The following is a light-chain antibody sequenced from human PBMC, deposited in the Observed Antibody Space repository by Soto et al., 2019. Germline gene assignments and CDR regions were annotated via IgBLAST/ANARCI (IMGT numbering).Light chain of an antibody. CDR3: QQYGS. CDR2: GAS. CDR1: QSVSSD. Sequence: EIVMTQSPATLSVSAWERATLSCRASQSVSSDLAWYHQKPGQAPRLLIYGASTRATGIPARFSGSGAGTDFTLTISRLEPEDFAVYYWQQYGSFGQGTRLEI. J-gene: IGKJ5*01. V-gene: IGKV3-15*01.